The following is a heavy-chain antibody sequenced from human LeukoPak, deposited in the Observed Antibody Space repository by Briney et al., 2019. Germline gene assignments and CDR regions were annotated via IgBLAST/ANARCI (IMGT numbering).Heavy chain of an antibody. CDR1: GFTFDDYG. CDR2: ISGSGGST. J-gene: IGHJ1*01. D-gene: IGHD6-19*01. Sequence: PGGSLRLSCAASGFTFDDYGMSWVRQAPGKGLEWVSAISGSGGSTYYADSVKGRFTISRDNSKNTLYLQMNSLRAEDTAVYYCANPIAVAGTDFQHWGQGTLVTVSS. V-gene: IGHV3-23*01. CDR3: ANPIAVAGTDFQH.